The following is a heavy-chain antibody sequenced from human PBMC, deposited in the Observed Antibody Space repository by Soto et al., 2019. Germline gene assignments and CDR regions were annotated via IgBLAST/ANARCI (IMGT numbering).Heavy chain of an antibody. CDR3: ALSYYGSGTSFDY. CDR2: ISSSRSTI. Sequence: ESGGGLVQPGGSLRLSCAASRFTFSSYSMNWVRQAPGKGLEWVSYISSSRSTIYYADSVKGRFTISRDNAKNSLYLQMNSLRAEDTAVYYCALSYYGSGTSFDYWGQGTLVTFSS. D-gene: IGHD3-10*01. CDR1: RFTFSSYS. V-gene: IGHV3-48*01. J-gene: IGHJ4*02.